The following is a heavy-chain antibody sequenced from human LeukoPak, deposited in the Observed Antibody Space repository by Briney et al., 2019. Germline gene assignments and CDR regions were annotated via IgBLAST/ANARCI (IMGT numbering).Heavy chain of an antibody. V-gene: IGHV1-2*02. J-gene: IGHJ6*03. CDR2: INPNSGGT. CDR3: ARDYYGSGSYFDYMDV. CDR1: GYTFTGYY. Sequence: ASVKVSCKASGYTFTGYYMHWVRQAPGQGLERMGWINPNSGGTNYAQKFQGRVTMTRDTSISTAYMELSRLRSDDTAVYYCARDYYGSGSYFDYMDVWGKGTTVTVSS. D-gene: IGHD3-10*01.